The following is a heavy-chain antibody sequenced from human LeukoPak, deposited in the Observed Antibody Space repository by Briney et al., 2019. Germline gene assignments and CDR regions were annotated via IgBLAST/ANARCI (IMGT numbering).Heavy chain of an antibody. CDR1: GYTLTELS. CDR2: FDPEDGET. CDR3: ATLGDGYNFGYFDY. D-gene: IGHD5-24*01. Sequence: GASVKVSCKVSGYTLTELSMHWVRQAPGKGLEWMGGFDPEDGETIYAQKFQGRVTMTEDTSTDIAYMELSSLRSEDTAVYYCATLGDGYNFGYFDYWGQGTLVTVSS. V-gene: IGHV1-24*01. J-gene: IGHJ4*02.